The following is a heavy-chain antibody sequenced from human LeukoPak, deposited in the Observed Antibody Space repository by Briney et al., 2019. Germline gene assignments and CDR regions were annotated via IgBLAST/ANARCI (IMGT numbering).Heavy chain of an antibody. CDR2: IYYSGST. Sequence: PSETLSLTCTDSGGSISSGGYYWSWIRQHPGKGLEWIGYIYYSGSTYYNPSLKSRVTVSVDTSKNQFSLKLSSVTAADTAVYYCAWVYCSSTSCYKRSLWFDPWGQGTLVTVSS. D-gene: IGHD2-2*02. J-gene: IGHJ5*02. V-gene: IGHV4-31*03. CDR1: GGSISSGGYY. CDR3: AWVYCSSTSCYKRSLWFDP.